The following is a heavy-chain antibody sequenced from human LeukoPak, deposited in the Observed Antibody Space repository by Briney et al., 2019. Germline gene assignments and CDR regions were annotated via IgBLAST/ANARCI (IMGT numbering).Heavy chain of an antibody. V-gene: IGHV4-59*01. Sequence: SETLSLTCTVSGDSINGYYWSWIRQSPGRGLEWIGYIHYTGTANYYPSLLSRVTISIDTSKSQFSLHLRSVTTADTAIYFCARGNSGPEFWGQGSLVTVSS. CDR2: IHYTGTA. CDR3: ARGNSGPEF. D-gene: IGHD1-1*01. J-gene: IGHJ4*02. CDR1: GDSINGYY.